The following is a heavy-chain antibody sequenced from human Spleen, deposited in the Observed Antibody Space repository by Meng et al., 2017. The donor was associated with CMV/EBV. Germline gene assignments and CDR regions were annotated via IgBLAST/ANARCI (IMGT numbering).Heavy chain of an antibody. J-gene: IGHJ3*02. CDR3: AKSVESRGAAFDI. D-gene: IGHD1-1*01. CDR1: GFTFSSYA. V-gene: IGHV3-23*01. Sequence: GESLKISCADSGFTFSSYAMSWVRQAPGKGLEWVSVISGSGGNTYYADSVKGRFTTSRDNSKNTLHLQMNRLRAEDTAVYYCAKSVESRGAAFDIWGQGTMVTVSS. CDR2: ISGSGGNT.